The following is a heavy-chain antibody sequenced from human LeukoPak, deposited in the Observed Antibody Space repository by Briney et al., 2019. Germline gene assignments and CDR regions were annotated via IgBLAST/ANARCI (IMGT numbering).Heavy chain of an antibody. CDR2: IYYSGST. V-gene: IGHV4-59*01. J-gene: IGHJ3*02. D-gene: IGHD2-2*01. CDR3: ARRCSSTSCSDAFDI. CDR1: GGSISSYY. Sequence: SETLSLTCTVSGGSISSYYWSWIRQPPGTGLEWIGYIYYSGSTNYNPSLKSRVTISVDTSKNQFSLKLSSVTAADTAVYYCARRCSSTSCSDAFDIWGQGTMVTVSS.